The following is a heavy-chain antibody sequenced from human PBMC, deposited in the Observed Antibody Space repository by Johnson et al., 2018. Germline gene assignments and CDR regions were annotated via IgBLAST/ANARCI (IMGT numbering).Heavy chain of an antibody. D-gene: IGHD6-6*01. CDR3: VKDESSSSAAYGMAV. CDR1: GFIFDDYA. Sequence: VQLVESGGGLVQPGRSLRLSCAASGFIFDDYAMHWVRQAPGKGLEWVSGIGWNSGSIAYADVVKGRVTIPRNNARNSLYLQMTSPRAGDTAFYYCVKDESSSSAAYGMAVWGQGTTVTVSS. CDR2: IGWNSGSI. V-gene: IGHV3-9*01. J-gene: IGHJ6*02.